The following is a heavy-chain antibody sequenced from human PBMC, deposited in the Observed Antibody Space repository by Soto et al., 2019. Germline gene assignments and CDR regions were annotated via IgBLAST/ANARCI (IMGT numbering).Heavy chain of an antibody. D-gene: IGHD3-22*01. CDR2: INPNSGGT. J-gene: IGHJ4*02. CDR1: GYTFTGYY. Sequence: ASVKVSCKSSGYTFTGYYMHWVRQAPGQGLEWMGWINPNSGGTNYAQKFQGWVTMTRDTSISTAYMELSRLRSDDTAVYYCARGGVSYYYDSSGSIGFDYWGQGTLVTVSS. V-gene: IGHV1-2*04. CDR3: ARGGVSYYYDSSGSIGFDY.